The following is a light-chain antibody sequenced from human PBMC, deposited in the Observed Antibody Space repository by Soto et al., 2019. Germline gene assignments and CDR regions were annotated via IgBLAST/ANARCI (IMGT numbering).Light chain of an antibody. CDR1: QSVSRY. CDR2: DAS. V-gene: IGKV3-11*01. J-gene: IGKJ5*01. Sequence: ETVLTHTPSTLSLAPGERATLSCRTTQSVSRYLAWYQPAPGQAXPLXLYDASNRATGIPARFSGSGSGTDFTLTISSLEPEDFAVYYGQQRSNWPRLTFGQGTRLEIK. CDR3: QQRSNWPRLT.